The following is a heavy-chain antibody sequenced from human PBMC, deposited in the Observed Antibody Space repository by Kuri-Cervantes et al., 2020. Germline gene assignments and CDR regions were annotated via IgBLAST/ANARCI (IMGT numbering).Heavy chain of an antibody. CDR1: GFSVGTYW. D-gene: IGHD3-22*01. CDR3: AKGRDYYDSSGYTPDAFDI. J-gene: IGHJ3*02. V-gene: IGHV3-74*01. Sequence: GESLKISCAASGFSVGTYWMHWVRQVPGKGLGWVSRMNIEGNMVNYARSVKGRFTISRDNAKNSLYLQMNSLRAEDTALYYCAKGRDYYDSSGYTPDAFDIWGQGTMVTVSS. CDR2: MNIEGNMV.